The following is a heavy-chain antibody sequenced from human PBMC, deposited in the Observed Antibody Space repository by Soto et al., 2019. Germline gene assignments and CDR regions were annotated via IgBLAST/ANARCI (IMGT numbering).Heavy chain of an antibody. CDR1: GYTFTSYG. V-gene: IGHV1-18*04. CDR3: ARDRRGNYYDSSGYYLDNWFDP. CDR2: ISAYNGNT. D-gene: IGHD3-22*01. Sequence: ASVKVSCKASGYTFTSYGISWVRQAPGQGLEWMGWISAYNGNTNYAQKLQGRVTMTTDTSTSTAYMELRSLRSDDTAVYYCARDRRGNYYDSSGYYLDNWFDPWGQGTLVTSPQ. J-gene: IGHJ5*02.